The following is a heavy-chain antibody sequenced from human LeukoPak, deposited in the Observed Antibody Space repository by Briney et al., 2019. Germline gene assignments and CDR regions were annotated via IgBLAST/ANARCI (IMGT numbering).Heavy chain of an antibody. CDR2: NNHSGST. J-gene: IGHJ6*03. CDR3: ARTRSSWYSNYYYYMDV. V-gene: IGHV4-34*01. Sequence: PSETLSLTCAVYGGSFSGYYWSWIRQPPGKGLEWIGENNHSGSTNYNPSLKSRVTISVDTSKNQFSLKLSSVTAADTAVYYCARTRSSWYSNYYYYMDVWGKGTTVTVSS. D-gene: IGHD6-13*01. CDR1: GGSFSGYY.